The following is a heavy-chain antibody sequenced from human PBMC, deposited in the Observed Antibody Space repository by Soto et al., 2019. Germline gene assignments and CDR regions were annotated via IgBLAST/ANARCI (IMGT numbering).Heavy chain of an antibody. V-gene: IGHV1-69*13. CDR1: GGTFSSYA. J-gene: IGHJ6*02. CDR3: ARNYYDSSGYPPPSYYYYGMDF. CDR2: IIPIFGTA. Sequence: SVKVSCKASGGTFSSYAISWVRQAPGQGLEWMGGIIPIFGTANYAQKFQGRVTITADESTSTAYMELSSLRSEDTAVYYCARNYYDSSGYPPPSYYYYGMDFWGQGTTVTVSS. D-gene: IGHD3-22*01.